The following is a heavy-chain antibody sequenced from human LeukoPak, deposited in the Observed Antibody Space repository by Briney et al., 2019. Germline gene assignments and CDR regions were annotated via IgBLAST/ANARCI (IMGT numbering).Heavy chain of an antibody. CDR2: IYTSGST. D-gene: IGHD3-22*01. CDR3: ARGSGGITYYYDSSGYSLFDY. V-gene: IGHV4-4*07. Sequence: SETLSLACTVSGGSISSYYWSWVRQPAGKGLEWIGRIYTSGSTNYNPSLKSRVTMSVDTSKNQFSLKLSSVTAADTAVYYCARGSGGITYYYDSSGYSLFDYWGQGTLVTVSS. J-gene: IGHJ4*02. CDR1: GGSISSYY.